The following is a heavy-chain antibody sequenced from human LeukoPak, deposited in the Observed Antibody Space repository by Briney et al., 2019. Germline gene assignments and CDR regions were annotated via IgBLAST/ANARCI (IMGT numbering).Heavy chain of an antibody. Sequence: SETLSLTCAVYGGSFTDYYWSWIRQSPGKGLEWIGESSHSGTTKYNPSLQSRLTISLDASKNQFSLKLSSVTAADTAVYYCASCSTSCYGAYYYYYMDVWGKGTTVTISS. CDR3: ASCSTSCYGAYYYYYMDV. D-gene: IGHD2-2*01. V-gene: IGHV4-34*01. J-gene: IGHJ6*03. CDR1: GGSFTDYY. CDR2: SSHSGTT.